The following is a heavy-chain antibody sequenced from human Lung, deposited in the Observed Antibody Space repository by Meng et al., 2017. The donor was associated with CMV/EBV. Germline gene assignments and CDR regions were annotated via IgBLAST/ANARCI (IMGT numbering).Heavy chain of an antibody. V-gene: IGHV3-21*06. J-gene: IGHJ4*02. Sequence: ESXKISXLGSGFDFSTYSMNWFRQAPGKGPEWVSSISSSSSYIYYADSVKGRFTVSRSNANDSLYLQMNSLRAEDTGVYYCARDRQNSNYGSTDYWGQGTLVTVSS. D-gene: IGHD4-11*01. CDR3: ARDRQNSNYGSTDY. CDR1: GFDFSTYS. CDR2: ISSSSSYI.